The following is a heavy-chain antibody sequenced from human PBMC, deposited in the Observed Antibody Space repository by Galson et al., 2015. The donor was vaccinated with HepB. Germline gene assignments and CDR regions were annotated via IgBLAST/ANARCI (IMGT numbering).Heavy chain of an antibody. CDR1: GFTFSSYS. Sequence: SLRLSCAASGFTFSSYSMNWVRQAPGKGLEWVSYISSSSSTIYYADSVKGRFTISRDNAKNSLYLQMNSLRDEDTAVYYCARDLYDYSNDLWVGGMDVWGQGTTVTVSS. CDR2: ISSSSSTI. J-gene: IGHJ6*02. D-gene: IGHD3-16*01. CDR3: ARDLYDYSNDLWVGGMDV. V-gene: IGHV3-48*02.